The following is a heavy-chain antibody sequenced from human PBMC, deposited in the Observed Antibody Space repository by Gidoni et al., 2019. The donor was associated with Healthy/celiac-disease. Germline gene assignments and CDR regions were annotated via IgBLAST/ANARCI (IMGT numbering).Heavy chain of an antibody. CDR3: ARLPEGYSGSYGFDY. J-gene: IGHJ4*02. CDR1: GYTFTSYA. Sequence: QVQLVQSGAEGKKPGASVKVSCKASGYTFTSYAMHWVRQAHGQRLEWMGWSNAGNGNTQYSQKFQGRVTITRDTAASTAYMELSSLRSEDTAVYYCARLPEGYSGSYGFDYWGQGTLVTVSS. CDR2: SNAGNGNT. V-gene: IGHV1-3*01. D-gene: IGHD1-26*01.